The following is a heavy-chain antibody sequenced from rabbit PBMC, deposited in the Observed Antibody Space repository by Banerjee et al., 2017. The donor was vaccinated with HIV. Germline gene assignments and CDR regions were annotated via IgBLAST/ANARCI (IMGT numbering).Heavy chain of an antibody. CDR3: ARDLAGAIGWNFNL. V-gene: IGHV1S45*01. CDR2: TYTDVGSI. D-gene: IGHD4-1*01. Sequence: QEQLVESGGGLVQPEGSLTLTCTASGFSFSSNYWICWVRQAPGKGLELIACTYTDVGSIVYASWAKGRFTISKPSSTTVTLQMTSLTAADTATYFCARDLAGAIGWNFNLWGPGTLVTVS. J-gene: IGHJ4*01. CDR1: GFSFSSNYW.